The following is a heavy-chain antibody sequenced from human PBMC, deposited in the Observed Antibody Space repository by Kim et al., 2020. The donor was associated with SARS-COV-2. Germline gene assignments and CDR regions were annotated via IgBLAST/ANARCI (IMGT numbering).Heavy chain of an antibody. V-gene: IGHV3-53*01. Sequence: TYYADSVKCRFTISRDNSTNTLYLQMNSLRAEDTAVYYCARDLGDYGMDVWGQGTTVTVSS. CDR2: T. CDR3: ARDLGDYGMDV. J-gene: IGHJ6*02. D-gene: IGHD3-16*01.